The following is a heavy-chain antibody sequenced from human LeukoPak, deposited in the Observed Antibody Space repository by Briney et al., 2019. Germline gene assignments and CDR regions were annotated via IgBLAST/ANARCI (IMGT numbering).Heavy chain of an antibody. V-gene: IGHV3-21*01. J-gene: IGHJ4*02. Sequence: PGGSLRLSCSASGITFITYSMNWVRQPPGKGLEWVSSISRSSGYIYYADSVKGRFPISRANAKHSRDLQMYSLRAQDPAVYYCARAPGVGLGFDYWGQGTLVTVSS. CDR1: GITFITYS. D-gene: IGHD1-26*01. CDR3: ARAPGVGLGFDY. CDR2: ISRSSGYI.